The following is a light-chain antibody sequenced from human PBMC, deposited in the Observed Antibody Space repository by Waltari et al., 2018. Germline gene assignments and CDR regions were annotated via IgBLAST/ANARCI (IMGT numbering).Light chain of an antibody. Sequence: ELVFTHSPATLSLSPGERVTLSCRASPSFSRYLAWYQQKPGQAHGLLIYDVSNRTTGIPARFSGSGSGTDFTLTISSLGPDDFAVYYCQQRSSWPLTCGGGTKVEIK. J-gene: IGKJ4*01. V-gene: IGKV3-11*01. CDR1: PSFSRY. CDR2: DVS. CDR3: QQRSSWPLT.